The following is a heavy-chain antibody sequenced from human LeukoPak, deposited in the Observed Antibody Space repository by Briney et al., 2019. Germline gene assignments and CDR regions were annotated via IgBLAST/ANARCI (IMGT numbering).Heavy chain of an antibody. CDR1: GFTFCSYA. CDR2: ISGSGGST. D-gene: IGHD6-6*01. V-gene: IGHV3-23*01. J-gene: IGHJ4*02. CDR3: AKDPSYSSSSGY. Sequence: GGSLRLACAASGFTFCSYAMSWVRQAPGKGLEWVSAISGSGGSTYYADSVKGRFTISRDSSKHTLYLQMNSLRAEDTAVYYCAKDPSYSSSSGYWGQGTLVTVSS.